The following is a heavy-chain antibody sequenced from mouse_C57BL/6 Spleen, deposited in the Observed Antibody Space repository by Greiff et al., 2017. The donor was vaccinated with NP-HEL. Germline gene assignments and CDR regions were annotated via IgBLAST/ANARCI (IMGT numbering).Heavy chain of an antibody. Sequence: EVKLVESGPGLVKPSQSLSLTCSVTGYSITSGYYWNWIRQFPGNKLEWMGYISYDGSNNYKPSLKNRISITRDTSKNQFFLKLNSVTTEDTATYYCARDNFFHYYAMDYWGQGTSVTVSS. J-gene: IGHJ4*01. CDR3: ARDNFFHYYAMDY. CDR1: GYSITSGYY. V-gene: IGHV3-6*01. CDR2: ISYDGSN.